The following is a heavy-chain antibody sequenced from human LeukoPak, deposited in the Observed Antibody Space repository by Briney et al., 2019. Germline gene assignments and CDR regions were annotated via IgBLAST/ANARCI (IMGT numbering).Heavy chain of an antibody. Sequence: PGGSLRLSCAASGFTFSNHWLSWVRQAPGKGLEWVAIIKQDGSDKYYVDSVKGRFTISRDNSKNSLYLQMNSLRAEDTAVYYRASSVFPRWELTTVTKGTDYWGQGTLVTVSS. CDR2: IKQDGSDK. J-gene: IGHJ4*02. D-gene: IGHD4-17*01. CDR3: ASSVFPRWELTTVTKGTDY. V-gene: IGHV3-7*01. CDR1: GFTFSNHW.